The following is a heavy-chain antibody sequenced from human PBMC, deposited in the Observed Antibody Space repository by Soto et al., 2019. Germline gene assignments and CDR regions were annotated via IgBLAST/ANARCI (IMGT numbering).Heavy chain of an antibody. CDR2: INTAGSTK. J-gene: IGHJ6*02. Sequence: PGGSLRLSCAGSGFTFSNFEMHWVRQAPGKGLERVSYINTAGSTKYYAESVKGRFTISRDNARNSLFLQMNSLRAEDTAVYYCARAECSSPDCLTAYYSYGLDVWGQGSTVTVSS. D-gene: IGHD3-9*01. CDR1: GFTFSNFE. V-gene: IGHV3-48*03. CDR3: ARAECSSPDCLTAYYSYGLDV.